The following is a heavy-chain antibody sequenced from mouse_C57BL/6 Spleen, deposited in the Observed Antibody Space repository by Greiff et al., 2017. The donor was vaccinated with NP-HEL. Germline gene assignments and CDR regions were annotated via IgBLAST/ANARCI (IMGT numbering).Heavy chain of an antibody. Sequence: QVQLKESGAELARPGASVKLSCKASGYTFTSYGISWVKQRPGQGLEWIGNINPSNGGTNYNEKFKSQATLTVDKSSSTAYMPLSSLTSEDSAVFYCARSYCNFLDYWGQGTTLTVSS. CDR3: ARSYCNFLDY. D-gene: IGHD2-1*01. J-gene: IGHJ2*01. CDR2: INPSNGGT. CDR1: GYTFTSYG. V-gene: IGHV1-53*01.